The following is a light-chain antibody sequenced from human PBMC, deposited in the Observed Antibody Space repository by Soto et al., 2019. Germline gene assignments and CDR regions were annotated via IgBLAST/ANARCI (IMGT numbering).Light chain of an antibody. CDR2: DVN. Sequence: QSALTQPASVSGSPGQSITISCTGTSSDVGSTFNYVSWYQHHPGKAPRLIMSDVNHRPSGVSDRFSGSKSGNTAYLTISGLQAEDEGHYFCSAYSTGSTPVLFGGGTKLTVL. J-gene: IGLJ3*02. V-gene: IGLV2-14*03. CDR1: SSDVGSTFNY. CDR3: SAYSTGSTPVL.